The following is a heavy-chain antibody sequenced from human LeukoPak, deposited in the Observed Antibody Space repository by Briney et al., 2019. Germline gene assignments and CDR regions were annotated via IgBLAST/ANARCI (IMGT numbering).Heavy chain of an antibody. Sequence: SETLSLTCTVSNGSISSNTYFWSWIRQPAGKGLEWIGRMSSSGISTYSPSLKSRVTISIDTSRNQFSMNLNSVTAADTAVYYCARGLDTNDWYDAFDIWGQGTMVTVSS. CDR2: MSSSGIS. J-gene: IGHJ3*02. CDR1: NGSISSNTYF. V-gene: IGHV4-61*02. CDR3: ARGLDTNDWYDAFDI. D-gene: IGHD3/OR15-3a*01.